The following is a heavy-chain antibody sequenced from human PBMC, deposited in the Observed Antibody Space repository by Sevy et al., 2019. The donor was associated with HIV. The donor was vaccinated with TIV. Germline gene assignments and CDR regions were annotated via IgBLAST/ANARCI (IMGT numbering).Heavy chain of an antibody. V-gene: IGHV1-2*02. D-gene: IGHD6-19*01. CDR3: ARDLDSSGWYDY. CDR1: GYTFTGYY. J-gene: IGHJ4*02. CDR2: INPNSGGT. Sequence: ASVKVSCKASGYTFTGYYMHWVRQAPGQGLEGMGWINPNSGGTNNEQKFQGRVTMTRDTSISKAYMVLSRLRSDDTAVYYCARDLDSSGWYDYWGQGTLVTVSS.